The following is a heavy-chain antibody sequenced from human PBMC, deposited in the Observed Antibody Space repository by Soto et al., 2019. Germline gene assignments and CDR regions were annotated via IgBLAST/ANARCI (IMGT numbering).Heavy chain of an antibody. Sequence: QVQLVQSGAEVKKPGSSVKVSCKASGGTFSSYAISWVRQAPGQGLEWIGGIIPIFGTANYAQKFQGRVTITADESTSTAYMELRSLRSEDTAVYSCARGRGLVVAATLGDYWGQGTLVTVSS. CDR1: GGTFSSYA. CDR2: IIPIFGTA. CDR3: ARGRGLVVAATLGDY. D-gene: IGHD2-15*01. J-gene: IGHJ4*02. V-gene: IGHV1-69*01.